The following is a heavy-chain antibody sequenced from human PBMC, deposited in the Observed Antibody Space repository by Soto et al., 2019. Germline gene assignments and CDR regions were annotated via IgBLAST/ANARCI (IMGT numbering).Heavy chain of an antibody. Sequence: QVQLQQWGAGLLKPSETLSLTCAVYGGSFSGYYWSWIRQPPGKGLEWIGEINHSGSTNYNPSLKRRVTISVDTSKNQFSLKLSSVTAADTAVYYCSVHSRVRFFDAFDIWGQGTMVTVSS. J-gene: IGHJ3*02. V-gene: IGHV4-34*01. CDR2: INHSGST. CDR1: GGSFSGYY. D-gene: IGHD3-3*01. CDR3: SVHSRVRFFDAFDI.